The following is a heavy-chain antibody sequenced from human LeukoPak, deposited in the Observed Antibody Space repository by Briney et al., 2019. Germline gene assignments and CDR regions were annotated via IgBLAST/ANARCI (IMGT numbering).Heavy chain of an antibody. CDR3: AKDLLVAPVDY. J-gene: IGHJ4*02. Sequence: PGGSLRLSCAASGFTFSSYAISWFRQAPGKGLEWVSSITGTSAGTYYTYSVKGRFTISRDNSKNTLYLQMNSLRAEDTAVYYCAKDLLVAPVDYWGQGTLVTVSS. CDR1: GFTFSSYA. V-gene: IGHV3-23*01. D-gene: IGHD2-21*01. CDR2: ITGTSAGT.